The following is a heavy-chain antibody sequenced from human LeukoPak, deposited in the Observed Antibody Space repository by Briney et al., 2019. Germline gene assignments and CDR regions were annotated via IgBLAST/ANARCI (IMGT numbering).Heavy chain of an antibody. V-gene: IGHV3-74*01. CDR1: GFTFSSYW. Sequence: GGSLRLSCAVCGFTFSSYWMHWVRQAPGKGLVWVSHINTDGDSATYGDSAKGRFTISRDNAKNTLYLQMNSLRVEDTAVYYCARGTATTAGIAYWGQGTLVTVSS. J-gene: IGHJ4*02. D-gene: IGHD6-13*01. CDR3: ARGTATTAGIAY. CDR2: INTDGDSA.